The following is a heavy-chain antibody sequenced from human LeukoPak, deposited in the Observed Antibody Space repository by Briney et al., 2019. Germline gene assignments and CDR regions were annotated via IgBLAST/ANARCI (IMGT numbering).Heavy chain of an antibody. CDR1: GGSFSGYY. J-gene: IGHJ4*02. CDR2: INHSGST. Sequence: SETLSLTCAVYGGSFSGYYWSWIRQPPGKGLEWIGEINHSGSTNYNPSLKSRITISVDTSKNQFSLKLNSVTAADTAVYYCARDRLRWPKIDYWGQGTLVTVSS. D-gene: IGHD4-23*01. V-gene: IGHV4-34*01. CDR3: ARDRLRWPKIDY.